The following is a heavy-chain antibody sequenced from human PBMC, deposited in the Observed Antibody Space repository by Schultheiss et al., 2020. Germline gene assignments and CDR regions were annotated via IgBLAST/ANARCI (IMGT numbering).Heavy chain of an antibody. CDR2: IYYSGST. V-gene: IGHV4-31*03. CDR3: ARDTKAARFGYYYYYGMDV. D-gene: IGHD6-6*01. CDR1: GGSISSGGYY. Sequence: SQTLSLTCTVSGGSISSGGYYWSWIRQHPGKGLEWIGYIYYSGSTYYNPSLKSRVTISVDTSKNQFSLKLSSVTAADTAVYYCARDTKAARFGYYYYYGMDVWGQGTTVTVSS. J-gene: IGHJ6*02.